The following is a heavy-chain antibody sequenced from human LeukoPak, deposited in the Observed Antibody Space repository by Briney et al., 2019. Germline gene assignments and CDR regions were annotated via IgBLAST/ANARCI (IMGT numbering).Heavy chain of an antibody. V-gene: IGHV3-48*04. CDR1: GFTFSSYS. J-gene: IGHJ5*02. CDR2: IGSSSSTI. CDR3: AARGGGIVVVPAATFNWFDP. D-gene: IGHD2-2*01. Sequence: PGGSLRLSCAASGFTFSSYSMNWVRQAPGKGLEWVSYIGSSSSTIYYADSVKGRFTISRDNAKNSLYLQMYSLRAEDTAVYYCAARGGGIVVVPAATFNWFDPWGQGTLVTVPS.